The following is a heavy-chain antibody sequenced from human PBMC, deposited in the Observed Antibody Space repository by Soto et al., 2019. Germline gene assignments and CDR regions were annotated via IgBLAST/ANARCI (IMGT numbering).Heavy chain of an antibody. CDR1: GFTFSSYG. D-gene: IGHD6-19*01. J-gene: IGHJ5*02. CDR2: ISYDGSNK. CDR3: AKDARFSSGCNNWFDP. V-gene: IGHV3-30*18. Sequence: QVQLVESGGGVVQPGRSLRLSCAASGFTFSSYGMHWVRQAPGKGLEWVAVISYDGSNKYYADSMKGRFTISRDNSKNPLYPQMIRLTAQDTAVYYCAKDARFSSGCNNWFDPWGQGTLVTASS.